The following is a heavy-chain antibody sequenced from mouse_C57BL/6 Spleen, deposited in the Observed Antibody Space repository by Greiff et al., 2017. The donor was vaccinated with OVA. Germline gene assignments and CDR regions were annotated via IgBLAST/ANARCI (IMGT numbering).Heavy chain of an antibody. D-gene: IGHD2-5*01. V-gene: IGHV1-64*01. CDR1: GYTFTSYW. J-gene: IGHJ4*01. CDR3: ARGGLYYSNYLYYAMDY. CDR2: IHPNSGST. Sequence: QVQLQQPGAELVKPGASVKLSCKASGYTFTSYWMHWVKQRPGQGLEWIGMIHPNSGSTNYNEKFKSKATLTVDKSSSTAYMQLSRLTSEDSAVYYCARGGLYYSNYLYYAMDYWGQGTSVTVSS.